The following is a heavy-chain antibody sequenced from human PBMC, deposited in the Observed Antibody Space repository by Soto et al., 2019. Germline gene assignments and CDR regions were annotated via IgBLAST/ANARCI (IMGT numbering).Heavy chain of an antibody. V-gene: IGHV3-15*07. CDR3: GPGRGYLLY. Sequence: EVQLVESGGGLAQPGGSLRLSCAVSGFTFSYAWMHWVRQAPGKGLEWVGRIKSKTDGGTTDYAAPVKGRFTISRDDSRNLVFLQMNSLGTEDTAVYYCGPGRGYLLYWGQGTLVTVSS. CDR1: GFTFSYAW. J-gene: IGHJ4*02. CDR2: IKSKTDGGTT. D-gene: IGHD5-18*01.